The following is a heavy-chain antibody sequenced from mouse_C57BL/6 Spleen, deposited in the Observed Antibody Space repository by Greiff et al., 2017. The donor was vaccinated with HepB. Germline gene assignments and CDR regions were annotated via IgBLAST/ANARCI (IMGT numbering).Heavy chain of an antibody. J-gene: IGHJ2*01. CDR1: GYTFTSYW. CDR3: AYDYDGAYYVDY. CDR2: IDPSDSET. D-gene: IGHD2-4*01. V-gene: IGHV1-52*01. Sequence: VQLQQPGAELVRPGSSVKLSCKASGYTFTSYWMHWVKQRPIQGLEWIGNIDPSDSETHYNQKFKDKATLTVDKSSSTAYMQLSSLTSEDSAVYYCAYDYDGAYYVDYGGQGTTLTVSS.